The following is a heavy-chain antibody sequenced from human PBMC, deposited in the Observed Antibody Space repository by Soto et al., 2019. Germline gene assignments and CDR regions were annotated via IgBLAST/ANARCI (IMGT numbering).Heavy chain of an antibody. Sequence: EVQLVESGGGLVKPGGSLRLSCAASGFTFSNAWMSWVRQAPGKGLEWVGRIKSKTDGGTTDYAAPVKGRFTISRDDSKNMLYLQMNSLRAEDTAVYYCARDKRDKYDILTGSPDYWGQGTLVTVSS. D-gene: IGHD3-9*01. CDR3: ARDKRDKYDILTGSPDY. CDR2: IKSKTDGGTT. V-gene: IGHV3-15*01. J-gene: IGHJ4*02. CDR1: GFTFSNAW.